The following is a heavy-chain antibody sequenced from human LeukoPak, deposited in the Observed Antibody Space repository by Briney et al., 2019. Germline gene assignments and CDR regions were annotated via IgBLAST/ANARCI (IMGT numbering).Heavy chain of an antibody. CDR1: GFTFSSYW. CDR3: ATPIVRLTYYPGDV. CDR2: INSDGSST. D-gene: IGHD3-22*01. Sequence: GGSLRLSCAASGFTFSSYWMHWVRQAPGKGLVWVSRINSDGSSTSYADSVKGRFTVSRDNAKNSLYLQMNSLRAEDTAVYYCATPIVRLTYYPGDVWGKGTTVTISS. V-gene: IGHV3-74*01. J-gene: IGHJ6*04.